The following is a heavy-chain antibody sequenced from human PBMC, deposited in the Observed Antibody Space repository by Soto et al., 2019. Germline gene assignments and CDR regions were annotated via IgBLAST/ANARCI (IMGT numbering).Heavy chain of an antibody. CDR1: GYTFTSYD. J-gene: IGHJ6*03. D-gene: IGHD4-17*01. CDR2: MNPNSGNT. V-gene: IGHV1-8*01. Sequence: GASVKVSCKASGYTFTSYDINWVRQATGQGLEWMGWMNPNSGNTGYAQKFQGRVTMTRNTSISTAYMELSSLRSEDTAVYYCAARYYGYYYMDVRGKGTTVTVSS. CDR3: AARYYGYYYMDV.